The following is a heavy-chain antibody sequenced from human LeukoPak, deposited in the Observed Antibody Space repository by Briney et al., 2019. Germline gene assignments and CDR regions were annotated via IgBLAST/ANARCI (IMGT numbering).Heavy chain of an antibody. CDR3: ARRSRRDQLWHGMDV. J-gene: IGHJ6*02. CDR1: GGSLSSSIYY. D-gene: IGHD5-18*01. V-gene: IGHV4-39*01. Sequence: SETLSLTCTDSGGSLSSSIYYWGWVRQPPGKGLEWIGSIYNSASTYYNPSLKSRVTISVDTYKNQFSLKLNSVTAADTAVYYCARRSRRDQLWHGMDVWGQGTTVTVS. CDR2: IYNSAST.